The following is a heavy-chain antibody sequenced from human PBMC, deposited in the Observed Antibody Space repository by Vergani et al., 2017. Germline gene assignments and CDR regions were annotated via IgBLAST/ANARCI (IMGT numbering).Heavy chain of an antibody. CDR3: VRARCSGPCFMSNWFDS. J-gene: IGHJ5*01. D-gene: IGHD5-12*01. CDR2: IKSDGSIT. Sequence: EVQLVESGGGLIHPGGSLRLSCEGSGFSFSGYWMHWVRQSPEKGLVWVSRIKSDGSITNYADSVKGIFTISRANAKNTLYLEMNRLTGDDTAIYYCVRARCSGPCFMSNWFDSWGQGTLVTVSS. V-gene: IGHV3-74*01. CDR1: GFSFSGYW.